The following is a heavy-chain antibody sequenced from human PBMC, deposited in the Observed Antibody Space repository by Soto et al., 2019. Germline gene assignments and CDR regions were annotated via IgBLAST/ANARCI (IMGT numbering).Heavy chain of an antibody. D-gene: IGHD3-22*01. CDR2: MNPNTGNT. J-gene: IGHJ4*02. CDR1: GYTFIDFD. CDR3: AKNYYDSSGTPYFDS. V-gene: IGHV1-8*01. Sequence: ASVKVSCKAYGYTFIDFDINWVRQAAGQGLEWMGWMNPNTGNTAYAQKFQGRLTLTRDTSISAAYMDLSSLTPEDTAVYYCAKNYYDSSGTPYFDSWGQGTLVTVSS.